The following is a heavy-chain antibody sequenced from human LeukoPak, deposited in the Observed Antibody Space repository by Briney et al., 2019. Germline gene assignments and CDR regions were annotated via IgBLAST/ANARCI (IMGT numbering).Heavy chain of an antibody. CDR1: GGTFSSYT. D-gene: IGHD3-3*01. CDR3: ARPDTLPEHVLGFYDMDV. V-gene: IGHV1-69*05. J-gene: IGHJ6*03. Sequence: GASVKGSCKASGGTFSSYTISWVRQAPGQGLEWMGGIIPIFGTANYPQKFQGRVTITTDESTSTAYMELSSLRSEDTAVYYCARPDTLPEHVLGFYDMDVWGKGTTVTVSS. CDR2: IIPIFGTA.